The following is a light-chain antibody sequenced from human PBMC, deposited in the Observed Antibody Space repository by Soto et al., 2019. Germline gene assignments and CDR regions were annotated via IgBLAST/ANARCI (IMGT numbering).Light chain of an antibody. CDR1: SSDVGGYNY. CDR3: SSYTNSSTRYV. J-gene: IGLJ1*01. CDR2: EVS. Sequence: QSALTQPASVSGSPGQSLTISCTGTSSDVGGYNYVSWYQQHPGKAPKHMIYEVSNRPSGVSNRFSGSKSGNTASLTISGLQVEDDADYYCSSYTNSSTRYVFGTGTKLTVL. V-gene: IGLV2-14*01.